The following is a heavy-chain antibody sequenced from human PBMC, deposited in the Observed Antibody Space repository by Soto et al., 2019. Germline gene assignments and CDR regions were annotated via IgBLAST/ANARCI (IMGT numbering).Heavy chain of an antibody. J-gene: IGHJ4*02. CDR2: ISSSGSTI. Sequence: PGGSLRLSCAASGFTFSSYEMNWVRQAPGKGLEWVSYISSSGSTIYYADSVKGRFTISRDNAKNSLYLQMNSLRAEDTAVYYCARLGWVVVITLDYWGQGTLVTVSS. D-gene: IGHD3-22*01. CDR1: GFTFSSYE. CDR3: ARLGWVVVITLDY. V-gene: IGHV3-48*03.